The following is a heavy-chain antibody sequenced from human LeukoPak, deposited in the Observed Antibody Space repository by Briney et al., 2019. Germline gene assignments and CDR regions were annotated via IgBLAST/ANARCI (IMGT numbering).Heavy chain of an antibody. CDR2: IYHSGST. V-gene: IGHV4-4*02. D-gene: IGHD4-23*01. J-gene: IGHJ4*02. CDR3: ASSLRVIYGGKGGCYYFDY. CDR1: GGSISSSNW. Sequence: SGTLSLTCAVSGGSISSSNWWSWVRQPPGKGLEWIGEIYHSGSTNYNPSLKSRVTISVDKSKNQFSLKLSSVTAADTAVYYCASSLRVIYGGKGGCYYFDYWGQGTLVTVSS.